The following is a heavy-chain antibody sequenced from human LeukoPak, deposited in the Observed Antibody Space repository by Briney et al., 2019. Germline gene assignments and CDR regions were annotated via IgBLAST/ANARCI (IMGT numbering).Heavy chain of an antibody. D-gene: IGHD2-2*01. V-gene: IGHV3-23*01. CDR1: GFTFKNYA. J-gene: IGHJ4*02. CDR3: AKDACSSTSCYEGATLDY. Sequence: GGSLRLSCAASGFTFKNYAVYWVRQAPGKGLEWVSAIIESGESTYYTDSVKGRFTISRDNSKNTLYLQMNSLRAEDTAVYYCAKDACSSTSCYEGATLDYWGQGTLVTVSS. CDR2: IIESGEST.